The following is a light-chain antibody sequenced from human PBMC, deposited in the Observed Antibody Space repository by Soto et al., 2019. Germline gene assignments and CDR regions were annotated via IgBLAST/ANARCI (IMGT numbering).Light chain of an antibody. CDR1: KLGDKY. V-gene: IGLV3-1*01. Sequence: SYELTQPASVSVSPGQTATITCSGDKLGDKYACWYQQRPGQSPILLIYEDNKRPSGIPERFSGSNSGNTATLTISGTQAMDEADYYCQAWDSSTAVFGTGTKVTVL. CDR3: QAWDSSTAV. CDR2: EDN. J-gene: IGLJ1*01.